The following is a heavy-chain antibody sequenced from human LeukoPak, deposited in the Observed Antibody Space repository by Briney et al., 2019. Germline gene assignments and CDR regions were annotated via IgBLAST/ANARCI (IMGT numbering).Heavy chain of an antibody. CDR1: GGSISSGGYS. D-gene: IGHD3-3*01. CDR2: IYHSGST. CDR3: EGLTIFGLIIKRTQMDV. V-gene: IGHV4-30-2*01. Sequence: PSQTLSLTCAVSGGSISSGGYSWSWIRQPPGKGLEWIGYIYHSGSTYYNPSLKSRVTISVDTSKNQFSLKLRSVTAADTALYYCEGLTIFGLIIKRTQMDVWGKGITVAVSS. J-gene: IGHJ6*03.